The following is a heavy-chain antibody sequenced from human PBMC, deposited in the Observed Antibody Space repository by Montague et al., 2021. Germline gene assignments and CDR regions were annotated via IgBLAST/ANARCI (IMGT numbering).Heavy chain of an antibody. CDR2: INPDGSAK. J-gene: IGHJ4*02. CDR1: GFTFSNSW. CDR3: VSVGE. V-gene: IGHV3-7*01. Sequence: SLRLSCAASGFTFSNSWMNWVRQAPGKGLEWVANINPDGSAKRHVDSVQGRFTIFRDNAKNSLHLQMNSLRAEDTAVYYCVSVGEWGQGTLVTVSS. D-gene: IGHD2-21*01.